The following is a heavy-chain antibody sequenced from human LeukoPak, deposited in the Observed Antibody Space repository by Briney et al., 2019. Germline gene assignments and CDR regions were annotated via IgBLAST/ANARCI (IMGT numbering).Heavy chain of an antibody. D-gene: IGHD3-22*01. CDR2: INPSGGST. Sequence: ASVKVSCKASGYTFTGYYMHWVRQAPGQGLEWMGIINPSGGSTSYAQKFQGRVTMTRDTSTSTVYMELSSLRSEDTAVYYCARVRPSLTLYDSREYYFDYWGQGTLVTVSS. CDR3: ARVRPSLTLYDSREYYFDY. CDR1: GYTFTGYY. J-gene: IGHJ4*02. V-gene: IGHV1-46*01.